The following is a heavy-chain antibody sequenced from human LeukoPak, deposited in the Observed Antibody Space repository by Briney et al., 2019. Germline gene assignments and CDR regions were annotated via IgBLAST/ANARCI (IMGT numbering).Heavy chain of an antibody. V-gene: IGHV3-23*01. J-gene: IGHJ4*02. CDR3: AKAIQTPGIAAAGPYYFDY. CDR2: ISGSGGST. D-gene: IGHD6-13*01. Sequence: GGSLRLSCAASGFTFSSYAMSWVRQDPGKGLEWVSAISGSGGSTYYADSVKGRFTISRDNSKNTLYLQMNSLRAEDTAVYYCAKAIQTPGIAAAGPYYFDYWGQGTLVTVSS. CDR1: GFTFSSYA.